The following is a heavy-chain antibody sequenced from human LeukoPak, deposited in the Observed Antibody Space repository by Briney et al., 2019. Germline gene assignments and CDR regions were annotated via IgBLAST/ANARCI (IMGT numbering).Heavy chain of an antibody. CDR1: GFTFISYA. CDR2: ISGSGGST. J-gene: IGHJ4*02. CDR3: ARDPSDYGDYAGQQDY. Sequence: GGSLRLSCAASGFTFISYAMSWVRQAPVKGLEWVSIISGSGGSTYYADSVKGRFTISRDNSKNTLYLQMNSLRAEDTAVYYCARDPSDYGDYAGQQDYWGQGTLVTVSS. V-gene: IGHV3-23*01. D-gene: IGHD4-17*01.